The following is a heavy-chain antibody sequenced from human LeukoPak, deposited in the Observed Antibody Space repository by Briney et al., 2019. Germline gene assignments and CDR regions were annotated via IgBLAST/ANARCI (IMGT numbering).Heavy chain of an antibody. CDR2: TYSDGHT. CDR1: GFTVSSDY. J-gene: IGHJ4*02. D-gene: IGHD3-3*01. V-gene: IGHV3-53*01. CDR3: ARNRVIFGVVITYYFDY. Sequence: PGGSLRLSCAASGFTVSSDYMSWVRQAPGKGLEWVSITYSDGHTYYADSVKGRFTISRDNSMNTLYLQMNGLRAEDTAVYYCARNRVIFGVVITYYFDYWGKGTLVTVSS.